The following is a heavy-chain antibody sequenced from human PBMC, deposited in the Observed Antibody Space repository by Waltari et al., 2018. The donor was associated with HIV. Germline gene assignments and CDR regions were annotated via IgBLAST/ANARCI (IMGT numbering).Heavy chain of an antibody. J-gene: IGHJ4*02. CDR3: TTAYYYDSSGYYSVFDY. Sequence: EVQLVESGGGLVKPGGSIRLSCAASGFTFSNAWLSWVRKAPGKGLEWVGRIKSKTDGGTTDYAAPVKGRFTISRDDSKNTLYLQMNSLKTEDTAVYYCTTAYYYDSSGYYSVFDYWGQGTLVTVSS. D-gene: IGHD3-22*01. V-gene: IGHV3-15*01. CDR2: IKSKTDGGTT. CDR1: GFTFSNAW.